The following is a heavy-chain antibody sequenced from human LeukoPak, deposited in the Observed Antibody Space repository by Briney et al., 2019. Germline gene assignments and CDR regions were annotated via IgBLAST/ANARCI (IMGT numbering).Heavy chain of an antibody. V-gene: IGHV1-2*02. J-gene: IGHJ3*02. CDR1: GYTFTGYY. CDR3: ARAPKNDAYDI. Sequence: ASVKVSCKASGYTFTGYYIHWVRQAPGQGLEWVGWINPNSGDTHPAQNFQGRVTMTRDTSISTASMDLSRLRSDDTAVYYCARAPKNDAYDIWGRGTMVTVSS. CDR2: INPNSGDT.